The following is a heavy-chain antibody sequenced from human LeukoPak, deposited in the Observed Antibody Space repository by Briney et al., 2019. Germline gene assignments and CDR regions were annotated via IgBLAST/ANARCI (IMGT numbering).Heavy chain of an antibody. CDR1: GGSISSSSYS. J-gene: IGHJ6*03. Sequence: PSETLSLTCIVSGGSISSSSYSWGWIRQPPGKGLEWIGNIYYSGSTYYNPSLKSRVTISVDKSKNQFSLKLSSVTAADTAVYYCARDRNYYYYMDVWGKGTTVTVSS. CDR3: ARDRNYYYYMDV. V-gene: IGHV4-39*07. CDR2: IYYSGST.